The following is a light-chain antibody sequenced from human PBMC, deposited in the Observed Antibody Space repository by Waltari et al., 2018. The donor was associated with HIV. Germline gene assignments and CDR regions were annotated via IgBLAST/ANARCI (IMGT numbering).Light chain of an antibody. J-gene: IGLJ2*01. CDR2: TNN. Sequence: QSVLTQSPSASGTPGQRVTISCSGSSSNIGSNTVNWYQQLPGTAPKLLIYTNNQRPAGVPDRVSGSKSGTSASRAISGLQSEDEADYYCAAWDDSLNGPVFGGGTKLTVL. CDR3: AAWDDSLNGPV. CDR1: SSNIGSNT. V-gene: IGLV1-44*01.